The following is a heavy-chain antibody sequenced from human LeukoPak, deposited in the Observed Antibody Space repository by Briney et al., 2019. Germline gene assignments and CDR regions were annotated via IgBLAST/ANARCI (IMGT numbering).Heavy chain of an antibody. CDR3: AKGSYFDSSGYFFDY. CDR2: ISSSSSYT. V-gene: IGHV3-11*05. CDR1: GFTFSDYY. Sequence: PGGSLRLSCAASGFTFSDYYMSWIRQAPGKGLEWVSYISSSSSYTNYADSVKGRFTISRDNAKNSLYLQMNSLRAEDTAVYYCAKGSYFDSSGYFFDYWGQGTLVTVSS. J-gene: IGHJ4*02. D-gene: IGHD3-22*01.